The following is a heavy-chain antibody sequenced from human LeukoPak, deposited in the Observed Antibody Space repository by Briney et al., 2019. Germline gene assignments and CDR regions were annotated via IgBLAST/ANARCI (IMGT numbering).Heavy chain of an antibody. CDR3: ARHYDSSGYYKDAFDI. Sequence: GGSLRLSCAASGFTFSSYAMSWVRQAPGKGLEWVSYISSSGSTIYYADSVKGRFTISRDNAKNSLYLQMNSLRAEDTAVYYCARHYDSSGYYKDAFDIWGQGTMVTVSS. CDR1: GFTFSSYA. CDR2: ISSSGSTI. J-gene: IGHJ3*02. V-gene: IGHV3-48*04. D-gene: IGHD3-22*01.